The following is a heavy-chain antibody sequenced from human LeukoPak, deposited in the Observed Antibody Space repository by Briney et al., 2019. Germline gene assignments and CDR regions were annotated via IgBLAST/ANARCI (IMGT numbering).Heavy chain of an antibody. CDR2: IDWDDDK. CDR3: ARYNSGSYSYGMDV. D-gene: IGHD1-26*01. Sequence: SGPALVKPTQTLTLTCTFSGFSLSTSAMCVSWIRQPPGKALEWLARIDWDDDKYYSTSLKTRLTISKDTSKNQVVLTMTNMDPVDTATYYCARYNSGSYSYGMDVWGQGTTVTVYS. J-gene: IGHJ6*02. V-gene: IGHV2-70*11. CDR1: GFSLSTSAMC.